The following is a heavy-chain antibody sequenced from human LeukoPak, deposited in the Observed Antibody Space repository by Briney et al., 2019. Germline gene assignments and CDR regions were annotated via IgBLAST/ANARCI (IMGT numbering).Heavy chain of an antibody. CDR2: IVGCGGST. Sequence: PGASLRLSCAASGFTLSNYAMSWVRQAPGRGLEWVSAIVGCGGSTYYADYVKGRFTISRDNSKNTLFLQMNSLRVEDTALYYCSKWGDYDVLTGYYDSDFWGQGTLVTVSS. D-gene: IGHD3-9*01. J-gene: IGHJ4*02. CDR3: SKWGDYDVLTGYYDSDF. V-gene: IGHV3-23*01. CDR1: GFTLSNYA.